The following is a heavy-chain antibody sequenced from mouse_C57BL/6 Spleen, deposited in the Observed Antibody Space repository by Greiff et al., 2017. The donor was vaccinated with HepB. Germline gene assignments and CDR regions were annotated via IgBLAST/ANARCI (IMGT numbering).Heavy chain of an antibody. J-gene: IGHJ4*01. CDR3: ARIYYYGSSYRDYAMDY. D-gene: IGHD1-1*01. CDR2: IWWDDDK. CDR1: GFSLSTFGMG. V-gene: IGHV8-8*01. Sequence: QVTLKECGPGILQPSQTLSLTCSFSGFSLSTFGMGVGWIRQPSGKGLEWLAHIWWDDDKYYNPALKSRLTISKDTSKNQVFLKIANVDTADTATYYCARIYYYGSSYRDYAMDYWGQGTSVTVSS.